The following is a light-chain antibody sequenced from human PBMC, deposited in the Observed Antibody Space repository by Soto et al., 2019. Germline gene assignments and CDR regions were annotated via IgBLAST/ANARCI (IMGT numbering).Light chain of an antibody. Sequence: DIQMTQSPSTLSASVGDRVTITCRASQSISSWLAWYQQKPGKAPKLLIYDASNLESGVPSRFSGSGSGTEFTLTISSLQSEDFAVYYCQQYNNWPITFGQGTRLEL. J-gene: IGKJ5*01. CDR2: DAS. CDR1: QSISSW. V-gene: IGKV1-5*01. CDR3: QQYNNWPIT.